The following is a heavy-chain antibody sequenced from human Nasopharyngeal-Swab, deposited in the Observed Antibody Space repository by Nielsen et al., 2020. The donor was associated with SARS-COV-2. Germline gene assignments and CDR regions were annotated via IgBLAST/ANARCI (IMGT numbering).Heavy chain of an antibody. D-gene: IGHD6-19*01. Sequence: GGSLRLSCAASGFTFSSYGMHWVRQAPGKGLEWVAVISYDGSNKYYADSVKGRFTISRDNSKNTLYPQMNSLRAEDTAVYYCARGPWKQWLVLLVASPFDYWGQGTLVTVSS. J-gene: IGHJ4*02. V-gene: IGHV3-30*03. CDR1: GFTFSSYG. CDR2: ISYDGSNK. CDR3: ARGPWKQWLVLLVASPFDY.